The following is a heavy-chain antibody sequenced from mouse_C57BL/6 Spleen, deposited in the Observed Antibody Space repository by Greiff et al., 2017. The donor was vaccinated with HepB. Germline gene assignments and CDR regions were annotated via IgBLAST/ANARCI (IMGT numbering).Heavy chain of an antibody. CDR1: GFTFSSYA. Sequence: KLVESGEGLVKPGGSLKLSCAASGFTFSSYAMSWVRQTPEKRLEWVAYISSGGDYIYYADTVKGRFTISRDNARNTLYLQMSSLKSEDTAMYYCTREYYYGSSYEGAMDYWGQGTSVTVSS. D-gene: IGHD1-1*01. CDR2: ISSGGDYI. V-gene: IGHV5-9-1*02. J-gene: IGHJ4*01. CDR3: TREYYYGSSYEGAMDY.